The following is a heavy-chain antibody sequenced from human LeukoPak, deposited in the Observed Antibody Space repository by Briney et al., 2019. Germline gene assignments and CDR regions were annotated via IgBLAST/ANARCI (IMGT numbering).Heavy chain of an antibody. D-gene: IGHD2-15*01. Sequence: PGGSLRLSCAASGFTFDDYAMHWVRQAPGKGLEWVSGISWNSGSIGYADSVKGRFTISRDNAKNSLYLQMNSLRAEDTALYYCAKDRGYCSGGSCYYYGMDVWGQGTTVTVSS. CDR3: AKDRGYCSGGSCYYYGMDV. CDR1: GFTFDDYA. J-gene: IGHJ6*02. CDR2: ISWNSGSI. V-gene: IGHV3-9*01.